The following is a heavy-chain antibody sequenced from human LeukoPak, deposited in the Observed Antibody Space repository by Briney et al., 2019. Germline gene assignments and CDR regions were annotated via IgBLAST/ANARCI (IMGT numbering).Heavy chain of an antibody. CDR2: IKSKTDGGTT. V-gene: IGHV3-15*07. D-gene: IGHD6-19*01. Sequence: GGSLRLSCAASGFTFSNAWMNWVRQAPGKGLEWVGRIKSKTDGGTTDYAAPVKGRFTIPRDDSKNTLYLQMNSLKTEDTAVYYCTTDSGYSSGWYDYWGQGTLVTVSS. CDR1: GFTFSNAW. J-gene: IGHJ4*02. CDR3: TTDSGYSSGWYDY.